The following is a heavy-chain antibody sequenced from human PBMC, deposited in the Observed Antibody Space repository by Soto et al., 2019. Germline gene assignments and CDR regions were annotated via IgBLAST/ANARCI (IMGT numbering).Heavy chain of an antibody. Sequence: EVQLVESGGGLVQPGGSLRLSCAASGFTFSSYSMNWVRQAPGKGLEWVSYISSSSSTIYYADSVKGRFTISRDNAKKSLYLQMNSLRDEDTAVYYCARDKARYFDWLRLMGWYFDLWGRGTLVTVSS. D-gene: IGHD3-9*01. J-gene: IGHJ2*01. CDR2: ISSSSSTI. CDR1: GFTFSSYS. CDR3: ARDKARYFDWLRLMGWYFDL. V-gene: IGHV3-48*02.